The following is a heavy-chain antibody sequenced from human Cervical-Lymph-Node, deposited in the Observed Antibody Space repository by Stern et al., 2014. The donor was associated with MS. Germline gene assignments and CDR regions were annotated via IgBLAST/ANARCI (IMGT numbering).Heavy chain of an antibody. CDR1: GGSISSGGYF. CDR2: IYDSRTT. V-gene: IGHV4-30-4*01. J-gene: IGHJ4*02. CDR3: ARFNSAMPSFDY. Sequence: QVQLQESGPGLVKPSQTLSLTCTVAGGSISSGGYFWSWVRQSPGTGLEWIGYIYDSRTTYYTPSLKSRVSMSIDTSKNQFSLELTSVTAADTAVYFCARFNSAMPSFDYWGQGTRVTVSS. D-gene: IGHD2-2*01.